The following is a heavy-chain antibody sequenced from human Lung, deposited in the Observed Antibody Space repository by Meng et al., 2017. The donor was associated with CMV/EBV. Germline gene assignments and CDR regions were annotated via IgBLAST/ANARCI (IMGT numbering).Heavy chain of an antibody. J-gene: IGHJ5*02. CDR3: ARASYGSGSPLGESWFDP. Sequence: QVQPQEPGPGLVKPLQTLSPTCTVSGGSISSGGYYWSWIRQHPGKGLEWIGYIHSSGSTYYNPSLRSRLTISVDTSKNQFSLKLSSVTAADTAVYYCARASYGSGSPLGESWFDPWGQGTLVTVSS. CDR2: IHSSGST. CDR1: GGSISSGGYY. V-gene: IGHV4-31*03. D-gene: IGHD3-10*01.